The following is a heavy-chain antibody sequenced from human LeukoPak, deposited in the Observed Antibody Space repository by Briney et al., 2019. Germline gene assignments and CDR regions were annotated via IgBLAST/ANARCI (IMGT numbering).Heavy chain of an antibody. V-gene: IGHV1-2*02. D-gene: IGHD3-22*01. Sequence: ASVKVSCKASGYTFTGYYMHWVRQAPGQGLEWMGWINPNSGGTNYAQKFQGRVTMTRDTSISTAYMGLSRLRSDDTAVYYCAREGESLYYYDSSGPFDYWGQGTLVTVSS. J-gene: IGHJ4*02. CDR3: AREGESLYYYDSSGPFDY. CDR2: INPNSGGT. CDR1: GYTFTGYY.